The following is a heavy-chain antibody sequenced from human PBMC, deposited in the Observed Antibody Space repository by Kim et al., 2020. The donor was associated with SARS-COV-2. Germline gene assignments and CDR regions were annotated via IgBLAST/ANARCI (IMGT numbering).Heavy chain of an antibody. CDR1: GFTFSSYA. J-gene: IGHJ6*04. Sequence: GGSLRLSCAASGFTFSSYAMSWVRQAPGKGLEWVSAISGSGGSTYYADSVKGRFTISRDNSKNTLYLQMNSLRAEDTAVYYCAKDRYYDSSGYYEPSKSAYYYYGMDVWGRGTTVTVSS. CDR2: ISGSGGST. V-gene: IGHV3-23*01. CDR3: AKDRYYDSSGYYEPSKSAYYYYGMDV. D-gene: IGHD3-22*01.